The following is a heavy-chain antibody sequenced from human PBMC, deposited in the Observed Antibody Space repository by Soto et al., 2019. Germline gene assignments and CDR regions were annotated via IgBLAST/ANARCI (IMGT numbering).Heavy chain of an antibody. J-gene: IGHJ3*02. CDR3: ARYWAAYCSGGSCYSRRAFDI. CDR1: GFTFSDYY. D-gene: IGHD2-15*01. CDR2: ISSSGSTI. V-gene: IGHV3-11*01. Sequence: LRLSCAASGFTFSDYYMSWIRQAPGKGLEWVSYISSSGSTIYYADSVKGRFTISRDKAKNSLYLQMNSLRAEDTAVYYCARYWAAYCSGGSCYSRRAFDIWGQGTMVTVSS.